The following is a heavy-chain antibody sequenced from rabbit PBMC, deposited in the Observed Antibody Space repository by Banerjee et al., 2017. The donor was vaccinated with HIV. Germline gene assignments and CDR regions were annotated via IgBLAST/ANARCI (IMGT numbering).Heavy chain of an antibody. J-gene: IGHJ6*01. Sequence: QSLEESGGDLVKPGASLTLTCTASGFSFSGSYYMCWVRQAPGKGLEWIACIYAGSSGSTWYASWAKGRFTISKTSSTTVTLQMTSLTAADTATYFCARDEAGDGACALDLWGPGTLVTVS. CDR3: ARDEAGDGACALDL. V-gene: IGHV1S40*01. D-gene: IGHD2-1*01. CDR1: GFSFSGSYY. CDR2: IYAGSSGST.